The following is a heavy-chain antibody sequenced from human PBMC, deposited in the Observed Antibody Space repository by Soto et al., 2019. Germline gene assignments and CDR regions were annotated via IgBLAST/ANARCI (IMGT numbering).Heavy chain of an antibody. Sequence: PGGSLRLSCAASGFTFSSYGMHWVRPAPGKGLEWVAVISYDGSNKYYADSVKGRFTISRDNSKNTLYLQMNSLRAEDTAVYYCAKDRIAAAGATYYYYGMDVWGQGTTVTVSS. CDR3: AKDRIAAAGATYYYYGMDV. CDR2: ISYDGSNK. V-gene: IGHV3-30*18. D-gene: IGHD6-13*01. J-gene: IGHJ6*02. CDR1: GFTFSSYG.